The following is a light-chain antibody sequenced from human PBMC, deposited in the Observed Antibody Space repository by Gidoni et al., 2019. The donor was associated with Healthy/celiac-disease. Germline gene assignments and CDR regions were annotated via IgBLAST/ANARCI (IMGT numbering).Light chain of an antibody. Sequence: DIQMTQSPSSLSASVDDRVTITCRASQSIRSYLNWYQQKPGKAPKLLIYAAYSLQRGVPSRFSGSGSGTDFTLTISSLQPEDFATYYCRQSYSTLLTFGGGTKVEIK. J-gene: IGKJ4*01. CDR1: QSIRSY. CDR2: AAY. CDR3: RQSYSTLLT. V-gene: IGKV1-39*01.